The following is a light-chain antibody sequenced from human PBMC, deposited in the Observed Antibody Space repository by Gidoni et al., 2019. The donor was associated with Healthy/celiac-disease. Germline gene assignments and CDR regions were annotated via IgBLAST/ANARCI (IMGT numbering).Light chain of an antibody. Sequence: QSALTQPRSVSGSPGQSVTISCTGTSSDVGGYNYVSWYQQHPGKAPKLMIYDDSKRPSGVPDRFSGSKSGNTASLTISGLQAEDEADYYCCSYAGSYTSFGTGTKVTVL. CDR2: DDS. V-gene: IGLV2-11*01. J-gene: IGLJ1*01. CDR3: CSYAGSYTS. CDR1: SSDVGGYNY.